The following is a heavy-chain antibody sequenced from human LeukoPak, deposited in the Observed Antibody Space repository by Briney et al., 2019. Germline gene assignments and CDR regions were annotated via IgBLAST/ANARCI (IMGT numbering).Heavy chain of an antibody. CDR1: GFTFSDSA. Sequence: PGGSLRLSCAASGFTFSDSAMTWVRQAPGKGLEWVSLISFSGDSIYYADSVKGRFAISRDSSKNTLYLQMNSLRPEDTAVYYCARDNYGMDVWGQGTTVTVSS. J-gene: IGHJ6*02. CDR2: ISFSGDSI. V-gene: IGHV3-23*01. CDR3: ARDNYGMDV.